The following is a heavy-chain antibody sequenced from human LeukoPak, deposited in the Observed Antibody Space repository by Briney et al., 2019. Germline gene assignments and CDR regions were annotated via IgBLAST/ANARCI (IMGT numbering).Heavy chain of an antibody. CDR1: GYTLTELS. V-gene: IGHV1-24*01. Sequence: ASVKVSCKVSGYTLTELSMHWVRQAPGKGLEWMGGFDPEDGETIYAQKFQGRVTMTEDTSTDTTYMELSSLRSEDTAMYYCARGPALHKNWVGGRWFDPWGQGTLVTVSS. D-gene: IGHD3-16*01. CDR3: ARGPALHKNWVGGRWFDP. CDR2: FDPEDGET. J-gene: IGHJ5*02.